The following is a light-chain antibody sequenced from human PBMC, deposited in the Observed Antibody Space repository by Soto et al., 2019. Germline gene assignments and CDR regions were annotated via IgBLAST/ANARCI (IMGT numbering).Light chain of an antibody. J-gene: IGLJ3*02. V-gene: IGLV1-40*01. CDR2: GNN. Sequence: QSVLTQPPSASAAPGQRVTISCIGAGYDVHWYQQLPGTAPKVLIYGNNNRPSGVPDRFSGSKSGTSASLAITGLQAEDEADYSCQSYDSSLSGWVFGGGTQLTVL. CDR3: QSYDSSLSGWV. CDR1: GAGYD.